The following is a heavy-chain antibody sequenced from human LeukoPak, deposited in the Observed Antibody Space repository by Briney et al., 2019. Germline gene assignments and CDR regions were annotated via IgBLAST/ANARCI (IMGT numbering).Heavy chain of an antibody. CDR1: GFTFSDYY. CDR3: ARRRDYFDY. Sequence: GGSLRLSCAASGFTFSDYYMSWIRQAPGKGLEWVSYISSSGSTIYYADSVKGRFTMSRDNARGSLYLQVNSLTADDTAIHYCARRRDYFDYWGQGTLVAVSS. J-gene: IGHJ4*01. CDR2: ISSSGSTI. V-gene: IGHV3-11*01.